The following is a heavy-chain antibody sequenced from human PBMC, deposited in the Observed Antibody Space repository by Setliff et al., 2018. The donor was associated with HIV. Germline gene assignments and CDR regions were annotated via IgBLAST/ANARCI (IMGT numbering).Heavy chain of an antibody. J-gene: IGHJ3*02. CDR2: IYYTGTT. CDR3: ARHQVIPTVIGAFDI. Sequence: KASETLSLTCTVSRGSISRYYWSWIRQPPGKGLEWIGYIYYTGTTKYNPSLKSRVTMSVDTSKNQLSLKLSSVTAADTAVYYCARHQVIPTVIGAFDIWGQGTVVTVSS. CDR1: RGSISRYY. D-gene: IGHD3-16*02. V-gene: IGHV4-59*08.